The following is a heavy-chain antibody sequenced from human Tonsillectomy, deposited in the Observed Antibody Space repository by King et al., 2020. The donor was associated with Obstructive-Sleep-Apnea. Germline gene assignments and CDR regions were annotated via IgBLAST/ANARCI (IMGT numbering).Heavy chain of an antibody. Sequence: VQLVESGGGVVQPGRSLRLSCAASGFTFRNSAMHWVRQAPGQGLEWVAVESFDRGNKYYADSVKGRFTISSDSSKNTLYLQMNSLRPEDTAVYYCAFPTIFGDYYYYGMDVWGQGTTVTVSS. CDR3: AFPTIFGDYYYYGMDV. CDR1: GFTFRNSA. CDR2: ESFDRGNK. V-gene: IGHV3-30*04. D-gene: IGHD3-3*01. J-gene: IGHJ6*02.